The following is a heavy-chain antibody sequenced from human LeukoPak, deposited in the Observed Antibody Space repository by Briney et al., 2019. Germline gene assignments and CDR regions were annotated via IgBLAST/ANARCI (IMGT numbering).Heavy chain of an antibody. Sequence: PGGSLRLSCAASGFTFSSYSMNWIRQAPGKGLEWVSYISSSSSIIYYADSLKGRFTISRDNAKNSLYLQMNTLRAEDTGVYYCARDMVEATTRGIDYWGQGTLVTVSS. CDR3: ARDMVEATTRGIDY. V-gene: IGHV3-48*01. CDR2: ISSSSSII. J-gene: IGHJ4*02. D-gene: IGHD5-12*01. CDR1: GFTFSSYS.